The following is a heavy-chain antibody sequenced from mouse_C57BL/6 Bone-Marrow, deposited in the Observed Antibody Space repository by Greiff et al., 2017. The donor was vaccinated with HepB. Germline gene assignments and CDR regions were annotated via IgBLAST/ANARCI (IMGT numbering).Heavy chain of an antibody. CDR3: ARRGGYYGSSYFDV. V-gene: IGHV5-12*01. CDR2: ISNGGGST. D-gene: IGHD1-1*01. CDR1: GFTFSDYY. Sequence: EVQLVESGGGLVQPGGSLKLSCAASGFTFSDYYMYWVRQTPEKRLEWVAYISNGGGSTYYPDTVKGRFTISRDNAKNTLYLQMSRLKSEDTAMYYCARRGGYYGSSYFDVWGTGTTVTVSS. J-gene: IGHJ1*03.